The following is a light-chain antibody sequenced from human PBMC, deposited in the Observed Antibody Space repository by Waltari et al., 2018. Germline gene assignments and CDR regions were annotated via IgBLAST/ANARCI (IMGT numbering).Light chain of an antibody. CDR2: DAS. CDR3: QQRSNWPPT. J-gene: IGKJ2*01. Sequence: EIVLTQSPATLSLSTGERATLACRASQSVRSYLAWYQQKPGQAPRLLIYDASNRATGIPARFSGSGSGTDCTLTISSLEPEDFAVYYCQQRSNWPPTFGQGTKLEIK. V-gene: IGKV3-11*01. CDR1: QSVRSY.